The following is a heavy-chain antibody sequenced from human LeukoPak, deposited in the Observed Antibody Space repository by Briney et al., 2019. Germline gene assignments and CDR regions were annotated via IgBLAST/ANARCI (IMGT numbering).Heavy chain of an antibody. Sequence: SETLSLTCTVYGGSFSSYYWSWIRQPPGKGLEWIGEINHSGSTNYNPSLKSRVTISVDTSKNQLSLNLNSVTAADTAVYYCARDSHDSSGYFKGYYYGMDVWGQGTTVTVSS. V-gene: IGHV4-34*01. J-gene: IGHJ6*02. CDR3: ARDSHDSSGYFKGYYYGMDV. CDR2: INHSGST. D-gene: IGHD3-22*01. CDR1: GGSFSSYY.